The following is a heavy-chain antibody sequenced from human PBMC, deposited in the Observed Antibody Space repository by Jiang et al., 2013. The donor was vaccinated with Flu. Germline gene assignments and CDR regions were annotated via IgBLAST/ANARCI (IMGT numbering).Heavy chain of an antibody. CDR1: GFTFSSYG. Sequence: QLLESGGGVVQPGRSLRLSCAASGFTFSSYGMHWVRQAPGKGLEWVAVIWYDGSNKYYADSVKGRFTISRDNSKNTLYLQMNSLRAEDTAVYYCARDPKAVAGTRFGFDPWGQGTLVTVSS. CDR3: ARDPKAVAGTRFGFDP. CDR2: IWYDGSNK. J-gene: IGHJ5*02. D-gene: IGHD6-19*01. V-gene: IGHV3-33*01.